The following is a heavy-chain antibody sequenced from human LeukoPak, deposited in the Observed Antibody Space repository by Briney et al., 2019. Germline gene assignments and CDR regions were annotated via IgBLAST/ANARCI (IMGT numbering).Heavy chain of an antibody. CDR1: GGSISSTNW. CDR2: VHLSGRT. V-gene: IGHV4-4*02. J-gene: IGHJ4*02. Sequence: SGTLSLTCGVPGGSISSTNWWTWVRQPPGEGLEWIGEVHLSGRTNYNPSLESRVTMSVDMSENHISLKLTSVTAADTAVYYCAREGGPYRPLDYSGQGTLVTVSS. CDR3: AREGGPYRPLDY.